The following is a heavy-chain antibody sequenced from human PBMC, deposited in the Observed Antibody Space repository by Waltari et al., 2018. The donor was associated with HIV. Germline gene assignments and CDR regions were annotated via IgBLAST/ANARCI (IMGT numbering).Heavy chain of an antibody. Sequence: SRFPFSIYSLIWVRQAPGKGLEWVASFSSASDSEFYADSVKGRFTISRDNAKNFLDLQMNSLRDEDTAVYYCGFVPAATHGMDVWGQGTTVTVSS. V-gene: IGHV3-21*01. CDR2: FSSASDSE. CDR3: GFVPAATHGMDV. J-gene: IGHJ6*02. D-gene: IGHD6-13*01. CDR1: RFPFSIYS.